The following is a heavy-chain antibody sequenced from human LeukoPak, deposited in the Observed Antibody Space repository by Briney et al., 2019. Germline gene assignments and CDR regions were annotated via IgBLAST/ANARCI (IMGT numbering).Heavy chain of an antibody. Sequence: PGGSLRLSCAASGFTFSSYWMNWVRQAPGKGLEWVANIKEDGSEDYADSVKGRFTISRDNAKNSLYLQMNSLRAEDTAVYYCVRDRWLGPSANHLDYWGRGTLVTVSS. CDR1: GFTFSSYW. D-gene: IGHD1-14*01. CDR2: IKEDGSE. J-gene: IGHJ4*02. V-gene: IGHV3-7*01. CDR3: VRDRWLGPSANHLDY.